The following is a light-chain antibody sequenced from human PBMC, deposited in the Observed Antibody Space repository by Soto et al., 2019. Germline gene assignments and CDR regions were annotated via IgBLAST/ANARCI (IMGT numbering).Light chain of an antibody. CDR1: HSISRW. V-gene: IGKV1-5*01. CDR3: QRYNSIGIT. J-gene: IGKJ4*01. CDR2: DAS. Sequence: DIPMTQSPSTLSASVGDRVTITCRASHSISRWLAWYQQKPGKAPKFLIRDASSLESGVPSRFSGSGSGTEFTLTINSLQPDDFATYYCQRYNSIGITFGGGTKVEIK.